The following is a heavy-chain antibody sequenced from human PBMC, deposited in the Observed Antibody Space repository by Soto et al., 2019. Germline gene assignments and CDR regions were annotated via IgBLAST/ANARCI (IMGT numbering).Heavy chain of an antibody. CDR3: ARDAVWYYDSSGYYYYYGMDV. V-gene: IGHV1-18*01. CDR1: GDTFSSYA. CDR2: ISPFNGNA. J-gene: IGHJ6*02. Sequence: ASVKVYCTASGDTFSSYAISWVRQAPGQGLEWMGWISPFNGNANYAQKFQGRVTMTTDTSTSTAYMELRSLRSDDTAVYYCARDAVWYYDSSGYYYYYGMDVWGQGTTVTVSS. D-gene: IGHD3-22*01.